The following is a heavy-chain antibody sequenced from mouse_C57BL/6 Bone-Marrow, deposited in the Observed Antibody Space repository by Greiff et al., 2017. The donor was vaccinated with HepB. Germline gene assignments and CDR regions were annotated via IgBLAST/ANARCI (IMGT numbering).Heavy chain of an antibody. CDR3: ARRGYDYGAWFAY. Sequence: SGPELVKPGASVKLSCKASGYTFTSYDINWVKQRPGQGLEWIGWIYPRDGSTKYNEKFKGKATLTVDTSSSTAYMELHSLTSEDSAVYFCARRGYDYGAWFAYWGQGTLVTVSA. D-gene: IGHD2-4*01. CDR2: IYPRDGST. V-gene: IGHV1-85*01. CDR1: GYTFTSYD. J-gene: IGHJ3*01.